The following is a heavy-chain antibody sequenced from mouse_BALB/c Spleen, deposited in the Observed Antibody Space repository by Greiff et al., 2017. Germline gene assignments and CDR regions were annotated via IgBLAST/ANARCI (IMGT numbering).Heavy chain of an antibody. CDR2: IDPENGNT. CDR3: ARKRPYYGSSYDAMDY. D-gene: IGHD1-1*01. CDR1: GFNIKDYY. Sequence: EVKLMESGAELVRPGALVKLSCKASGFNIKDYYMHWVKQRPEQGLEWIGWIDPENGNTIYDPKFQGKASITADTSSNTAYLQLSSLTSEDTAVYYCARKRPYYGSSYDAMDYWGQGTSVTVSS. J-gene: IGHJ4*01. V-gene: IGHV14-1*02.